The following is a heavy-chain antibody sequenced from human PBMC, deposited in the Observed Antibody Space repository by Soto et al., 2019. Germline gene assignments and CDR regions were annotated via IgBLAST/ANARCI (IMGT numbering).Heavy chain of an antibody. V-gene: IGHV3-13*01. CDR1: GFTFSSYD. D-gene: IGHD3-10*01. J-gene: IGHJ3*02. CDR2: IGTAGDT. Sequence: GGSLRLSCAASGFTFSSYDMHWVRQATGKGLEWVSAIGTAGDTYYPGSVKGRFTISRENAKNSLYLQMNSLRAGDTAVYYCASSGYGSEPGAFDIWGQGTMVTVSS. CDR3: ASSGYGSEPGAFDI.